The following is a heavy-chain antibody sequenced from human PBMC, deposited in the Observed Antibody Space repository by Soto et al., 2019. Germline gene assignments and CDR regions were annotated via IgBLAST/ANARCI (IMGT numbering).Heavy chain of an antibody. V-gene: IGHV1-18*04. CDR2: ISAYNGDT. Sequence: QVQLVQSGGEVKKPGASVKVSCKTSGYTFTNYGITWVRQAPGQGLKWMGWISAYNGDTNYAQKFQGRVIMTTDTPTTTDYMELRSLRSDDTAVYYCARGPAGGLRGGVSYWGQGTLVTVSS. CDR1: GYTFTNYG. J-gene: IGHJ4*02. CDR3: ARGPAGGLRGGVSY. D-gene: IGHD2-15*01.